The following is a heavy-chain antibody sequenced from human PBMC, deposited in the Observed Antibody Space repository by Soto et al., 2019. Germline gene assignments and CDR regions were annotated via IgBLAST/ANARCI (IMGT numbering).Heavy chain of an antibody. CDR1: GYTFTSYD. D-gene: IGHD2-15*01. J-gene: IGHJ4*02. CDR2: ISVYNGNT. Sequence: QVQLVQSGAEMKKPGASVKVSCKASGYTFTSYDISWVRQAPGQGLEWMGWISVYNGNTNYAQKLQGRVTMTTDTSTSTAYMEMRSLRSDDTAVYYCVRGNSPAYCGGGKCYFPFLDYWGQGTLVTVSS. V-gene: IGHV1-18*01. CDR3: VRGNSPAYCGGGKCYFPFLDY.